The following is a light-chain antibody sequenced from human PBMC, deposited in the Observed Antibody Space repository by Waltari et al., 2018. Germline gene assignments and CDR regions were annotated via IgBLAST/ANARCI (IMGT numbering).Light chain of an antibody. CDR3: DSRDSSGNLWV. J-gene: IGLJ3*02. CDR2: GEN. Sequence: SSELTQDPAVSVALGQTVTITCQGDSLRTYSVSWYQQKPGQAPLLVLYGENNRPSGNQDRSSGSSSGNTASLTITEAQAEDEADYSCDSRDSSGNLWVFGGGTKLTVV. CDR1: SLRTYS. V-gene: IGLV3-19*01.